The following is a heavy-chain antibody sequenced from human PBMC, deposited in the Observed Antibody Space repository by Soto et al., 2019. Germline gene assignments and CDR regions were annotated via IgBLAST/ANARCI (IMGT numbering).Heavy chain of an antibody. J-gene: IGHJ3*02. CDR1: GGSISSDIHY. Sequence: SETLSLTCTVSGGSISSDIHYWGWIRQPPGKGLEWIGTIYYSENIYNNPSLRSRVTISMDTSKNQFSLRLTSVTAADTAVYYCARHTDCGSGSSCLGSDNMDTDAFDIWGQGTMVTVSS. CDR3: ARHTDCGSGSSCLGSDNMDTDAFDI. V-gene: IGHV4-39*01. CDR2: IYYSENI. D-gene: IGHD3-10*01.